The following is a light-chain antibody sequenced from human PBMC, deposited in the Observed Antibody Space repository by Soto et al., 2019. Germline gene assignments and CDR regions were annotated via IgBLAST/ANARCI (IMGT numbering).Light chain of an antibody. V-gene: IGLV2-23*02. Sequence: QSVLTQPASVSGSPGQSITISCSGTSSDVGTYNLVSWYQQYPGKAPRLMIYEVTKRPSGVSNRFSGSKSGNTASLTISGLQPEDDADYYCCSYAGSSSSIFGTGTEVTVL. J-gene: IGLJ1*01. CDR1: SSDVGTYNL. CDR2: EVT. CDR3: CSYAGSSSSI.